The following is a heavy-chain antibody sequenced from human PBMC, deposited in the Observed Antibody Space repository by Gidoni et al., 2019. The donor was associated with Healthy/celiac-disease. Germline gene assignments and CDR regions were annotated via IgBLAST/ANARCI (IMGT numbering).Heavy chain of an antibody. V-gene: IGHV3-9*01. D-gene: IGHD6-19*01. Sequence: EVQLVESGGGLVQPGRSLRLSCAASGFTFDDYAMHWVRQAPGKGLEWVSGISWNSGSIGYADSVKGRFTISRDNAKNSLYLQMNSLRAEDTALYYCAKDTSSGWYEGWFDPWGQGTLVTVSS. J-gene: IGHJ5*02. CDR2: ISWNSGSI. CDR3: AKDTSSGWYEGWFDP. CDR1: GFTFDDYA.